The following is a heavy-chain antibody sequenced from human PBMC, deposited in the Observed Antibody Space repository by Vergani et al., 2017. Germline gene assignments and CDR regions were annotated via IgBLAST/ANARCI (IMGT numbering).Heavy chain of an antibody. D-gene: IGHD3-22*01. V-gene: IGHV1-18*01. CDR3: AAGFYDRSGYYPDFDY. Sequence: QVQLVQSGAEVKKPGASVKVSCKASGYTFTSYGISWVRQAPGQGLEWMGWISAYNGNTNYAQKLQGRVTMTTDTSTSTAYMELSSLRSEDTAVYYCAAGFYDRSGYYPDFDYWGQGTLVTVSS. CDR2: ISAYNGNT. CDR1: GYTFTSYG. J-gene: IGHJ4*02.